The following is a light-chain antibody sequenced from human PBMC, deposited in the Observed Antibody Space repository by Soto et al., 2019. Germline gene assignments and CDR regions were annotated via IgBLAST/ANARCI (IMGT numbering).Light chain of an antibody. CDR1: SSNIGSNY. CDR2: STN. V-gene: IGLV1-47*02. Sequence: QSVLTQPPSASGTPGQRVTISCSGSSSNIGSNYVYWYQQLPGTAPKLLIYSTNQRPSGVPDRFSGSKSGTSASLASSGRRSEDEANYFCATLDDSLSGVVFGGGTKVTVL. J-gene: IGLJ2*01. CDR3: ATLDDSLSGVV.